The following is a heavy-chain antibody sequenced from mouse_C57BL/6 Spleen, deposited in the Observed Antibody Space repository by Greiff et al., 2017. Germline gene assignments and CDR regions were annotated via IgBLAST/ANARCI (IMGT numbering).Heavy chain of an antibody. D-gene: IGHD1-1*01. V-gene: IGHV1-42*01. CDR3: ARSDYGSSYYAMDY. CDR1: GYSFTGYY. CDR2: INPSTGGT. Sequence: VQLKQSGPELVKPGASVKISCKASGYSFTGYYMNWVKQSPEKSLEWIGEINPSTGGTTYNQKFKAKATLTVDKSSSTAYMQLKSLTSEDSAVYYCARSDYGSSYYAMDYWGQGTSVTVSS. J-gene: IGHJ4*01.